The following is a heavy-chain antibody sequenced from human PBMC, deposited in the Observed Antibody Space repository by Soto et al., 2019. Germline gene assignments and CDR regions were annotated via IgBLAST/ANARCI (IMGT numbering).Heavy chain of an antibody. CDR3: ARQFSGSRGYYYYGMDV. CDR1: GGSISSSSYY. V-gene: IGHV4-39*01. D-gene: IGHD3-10*01. Sequence: SETRSLTCTVSGGSISSSSYYWGWIRQPPGKGLEWIGSIYYSGSTYYNPSLKSRVTISVDTSKNQFSLKLSSVTAADTAVYYCARQFSGSRGYYYYGMDVWGQGTTVTVSS. J-gene: IGHJ6*02. CDR2: IYYSGST.